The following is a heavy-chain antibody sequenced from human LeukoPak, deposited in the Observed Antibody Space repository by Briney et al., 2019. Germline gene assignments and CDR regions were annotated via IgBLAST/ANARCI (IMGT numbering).Heavy chain of an antibody. D-gene: IGHD2-21*02. CDR1: GFTFSSYW. CDR2: IKQDGSEK. CDR3: ARCRGDCQAFDF. J-gene: IGHJ4*02. V-gene: IGHV3-7*05. Sequence: PEGSLRLSCAASGFTFSSYWMSWVRQAPGKGLEWVANIKQDGSEKQYVDSVKGRFTISRDNAKNSLYLQMNGLRAEDTAIYYCARCRGDCQAFDFWGQGTLVTVSS.